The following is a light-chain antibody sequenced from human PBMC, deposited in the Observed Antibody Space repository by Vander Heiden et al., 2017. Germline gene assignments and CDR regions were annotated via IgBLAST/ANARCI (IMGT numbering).Light chain of an antibody. J-gene: IGKJ4*01. CDR2: KAS. CDR3: HQYNSYPLT. CDR1: HSNSSW. V-gene: IGKV1-5*03. Sequence: DIQMTQSPSALSASVGDRLTCTSRASHSNSSWLAWYQQKPGQAPKLLIYKASSLESGVPSRFSGSGSGTEFSLTISSLQPDDFATYYCHQYNSYPLTFGGGTKVEIK.